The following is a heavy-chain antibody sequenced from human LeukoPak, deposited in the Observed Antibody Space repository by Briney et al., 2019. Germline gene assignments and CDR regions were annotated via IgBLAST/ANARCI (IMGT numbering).Heavy chain of an antibody. D-gene: IGHD6-19*01. CDR1: GGTFSSYA. CDR3: ARGSRTGWYYFDY. CDR2: IIPIFGTA. J-gene: IGHJ4*02. Sequence: SVKVSCKASGGTFSSYAFSWARQAPGQGLEWMGGIIPIFGTANYAQKFQVRVTITADTSTSTAYMELSSLRSDDTAVYYCARGSRTGWYYFDYWGQGTLVTVSS. V-gene: IGHV1-69*06.